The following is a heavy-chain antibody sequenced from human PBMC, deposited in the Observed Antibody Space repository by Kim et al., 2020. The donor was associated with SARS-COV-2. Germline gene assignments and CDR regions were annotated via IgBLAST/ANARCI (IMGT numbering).Heavy chain of an antibody. CDR3: HGILTHPPDQSY. D-gene: IGHD3-9*01. J-gene: IGHJ4*02. CDR2: IYYSGST. Sequence: SETLSLTCTVSGGSISSGGYYWSWIRQHPGKGLEWIGYIYYSGSTYYNPSLKSRVTISVDTSKNQFSLKLSSVTAADTAVYYCHGILTHPPDQSYWGQGTLVTVSS. CDR1: GGSISSGGYY. V-gene: IGHV4-31*03.